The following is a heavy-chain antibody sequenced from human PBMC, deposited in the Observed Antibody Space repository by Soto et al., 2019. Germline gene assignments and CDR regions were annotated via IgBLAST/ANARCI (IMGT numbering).Heavy chain of an antibody. V-gene: IGHV4-39*01. CDR2: IYYSGST. Sequence: QLQLQESGPGLVKPSETLSLTCTVSGGSISSSSYYWGWIRQPPGKGLEWIGSIYYSGSTYYSPSLKSRVTISVDTSKNQFSLKLSSVTAADTAVYYCARLADEWELLPVSKYYFDYWGQGTLVTVSS. J-gene: IGHJ4*02. D-gene: IGHD1-26*01. CDR3: ARLADEWELLPVSKYYFDY. CDR1: GGSISSSSYY.